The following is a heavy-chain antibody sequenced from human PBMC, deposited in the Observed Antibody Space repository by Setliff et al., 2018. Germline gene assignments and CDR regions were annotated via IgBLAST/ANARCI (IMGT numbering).Heavy chain of an antibody. Sequence: GASVKVSCKASGYTFTGYYFHWVRQAPGQGLEWMGWTIPLFGTTDYAQKFHGRVTIITDESTSTAYMELSSLRSEDTAVYYCAREGVDSRSSTDYRYHKDVWGKGTTVTVSS. D-gene: IGHD6-6*01. CDR2: TIPLFGTT. CDR3: AREGVDSRSSTDYRYHKDV. CDR1: GYTFTGYY. J-gene: IGHJ6*03. V-gene: IGHV1-69*05.